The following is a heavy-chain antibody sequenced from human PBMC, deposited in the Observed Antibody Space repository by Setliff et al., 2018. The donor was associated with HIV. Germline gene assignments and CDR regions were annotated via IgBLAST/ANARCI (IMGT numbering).Heavy chain of an antibody. V-gene: IGHV4-4*02. J-gene: IGHJ4*02. CDR2: ISHSGST. D-gene: IGHD5-12*01. CDR1: GGSISSTNW. CDR3: ARQPLYNDYDWRSYYFDY. Sequence: SETLSLTCAVSGGSISSTNWWSWVRQPPGKGLEWIGEISHSGSTNYNPSLKSRVTISVDRSKNQFSLKLRSVTAADTAVYYCARQPLYNDYDWRSYYFDYWGQGSLVTVSS.